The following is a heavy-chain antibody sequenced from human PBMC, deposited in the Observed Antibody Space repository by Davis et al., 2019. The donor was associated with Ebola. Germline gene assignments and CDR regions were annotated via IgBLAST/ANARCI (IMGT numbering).Heavy chain of an antibody. Sequence: GESLKISCVASGFTFSSYAISWVRQAPGKGLEWVSGISGSSTYYADSVTGRFTISRDNSKNTVYLQMTSLRAEDTAIYYCEKEVSNHLGQGTRVTVSS. CDR2: ISGSST. CDR1: GFTFSSYA. V-gene: IGHV3-23*01. J-gene: IGHJ4*02. CDR3: EKEVSNH. D-gene: IGHD5/OR15-5a*01.